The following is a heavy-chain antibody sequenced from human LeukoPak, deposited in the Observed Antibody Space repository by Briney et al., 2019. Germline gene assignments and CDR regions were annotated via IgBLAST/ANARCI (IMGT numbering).Heavy chain of an antibody. CDR1: GGSFSGYY. CDR2: INHSGST. J-gene: IGHJ6*02. CDR3: ARTLGSGGTGFWYYYYGMDV. V-gene: IGHV4-34*01. D-gene: IGHD2-15*01. Sequence: SETLSLTCAVYGGSFSGYYWSWIRQPPGKGLEWIGEINHSGSTNYNPSLKSRVTISVDTSKNQFSLKLSSVTAADTAVYYCARTLGSGGTGFWYYYYGMDVWGQGTTVTVSS.